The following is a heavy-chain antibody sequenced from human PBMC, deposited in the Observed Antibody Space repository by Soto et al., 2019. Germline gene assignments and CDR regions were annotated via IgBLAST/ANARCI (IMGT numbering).Heavy chain of an antibody. CDR1: GGTFSSYA. Sequence: SVKVSCKASGGTFSSYAISWVRQAPGQGLEWMGGIIPIFGTANYAQKFQGRVTITADESTSTAYMELSSLRSEDTAVYYCAGEIKLEFDWSPYDCYGMDVWGQGTTVTVSS. J-gene: IGHJ6*02. CDR3: AGEIKLEFDWSPYDCYGMDV. CDR2: IIPIFGTA. V-gene: IGHV1-69*13. D-gene: IGHD3-9*01.